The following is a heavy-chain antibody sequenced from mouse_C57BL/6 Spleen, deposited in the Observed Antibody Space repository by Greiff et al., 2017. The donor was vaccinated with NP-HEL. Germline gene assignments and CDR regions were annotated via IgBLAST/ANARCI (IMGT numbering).Heavy chain of an antibody. D-gene: IGHD1-1*01. CDR2: ISYDGSN. CDR1: GYSITSGYY. Sequence: EVQLQQSGPGLVKPSQSLSLTCSVTGYSITSGYYWNWIRQFPGNQLEWMGYISYDGSNNYNPSLKNRISITRDTSKNQFFLKLNSVTTEDTATYYCGGVTTVDWYFDVWGTGTTVTVSS. J-gene: IGHJ1*03. CDR3: GGVTTVDWYFDV. V-gene: IGHV3-6*01.